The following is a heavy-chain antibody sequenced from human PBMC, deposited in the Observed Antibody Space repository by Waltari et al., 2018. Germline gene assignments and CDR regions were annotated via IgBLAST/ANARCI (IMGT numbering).Heavy chain of an antibody. J-gene: IGHJ6*03. CDR2: MSSSGSTR. V-gene: IGHV3-48*03. D-gene: IGHD4-17*01. CDR1: GFTFSSYE. CDR3: AREGTTVYYYYYYMDV. Sequence: EVQLVESGGGLVQPGGSLRLSCAASGFTFSSYEMNWVRQAPGKGLGWVAYMSSSGSTRYYADSVKGRFTISRDNAKNSLYLQMNSLRAEDMAVYYCAREGTTVYYYYYYMDVWGKGTTVTVSS.